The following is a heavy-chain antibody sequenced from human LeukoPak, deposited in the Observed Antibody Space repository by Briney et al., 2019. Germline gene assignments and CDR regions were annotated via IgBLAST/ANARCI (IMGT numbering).Heavy chain of an antibody. Sequence: SETLSLTCTVSGGSISSSSYYWGWIRQPPGKGLEWIGSIYYSGSTYYNPSLKSRVTMSIDTSKNQFSLNLRSVTAADTAVYYCATPSLWPDAFDIWGQGTMVTVSS. D-gene: IGHD3-16*01. CDR3: ATPSLWPDAFDI. J-gene: IGHJ3*02. CDR1: GGSISSSSYY. V-gene: IGHV4-39*07. CDR2: IYYSGST.